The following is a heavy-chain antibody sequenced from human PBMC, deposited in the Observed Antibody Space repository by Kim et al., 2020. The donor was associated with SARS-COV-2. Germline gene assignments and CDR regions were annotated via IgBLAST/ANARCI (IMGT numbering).Heavy chain of an antibody. V-gene: IGHV3-23*01. CDR1: GFTFSSYA. D-gene: IGHD2-21*02. CDR2: ISGSGGST. Sequence: GGSLRLSCAASGFTFSSYAMSWVRQAPGKGLEWVSAISGSGGSTYYADSVKGRFTISRDNSKNTLYLQMNSLRAEDTAVYYCAKLPRKVVVVTATRFDYWGQGTLVTVSS. J-gene: IGHJ4*02. CDR3: AKLPRKVVVVTATRFDY.